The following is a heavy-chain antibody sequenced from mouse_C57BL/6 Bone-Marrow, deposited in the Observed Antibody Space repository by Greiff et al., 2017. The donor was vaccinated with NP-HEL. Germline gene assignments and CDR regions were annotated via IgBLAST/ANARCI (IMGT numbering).Heavy chain of an antibody. CDR2: IYPGDGDT. D-gene: IGHD1-1*01. V-gene: IGHV1-80*01. CDR1: GYAFSSYW. CDR3: ARHEDLYYYGSSRAWFAY. Sequence: VQLQQSGAELVKPGASVKISCKASGYAFSSYWMNWVKQRPGKGLEWIGQIYPGDGDTNYNGKFKDKATLTADKSSSTVYMELSRLTSEDSAVYFCARHEDLYYYGSSRAWFAYWGQGTLVTVSA. J-gene: IGHJ3*01.